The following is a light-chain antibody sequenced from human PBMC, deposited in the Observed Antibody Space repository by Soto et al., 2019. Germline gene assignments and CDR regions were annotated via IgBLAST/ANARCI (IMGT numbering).Light chain of an antibody. CDR3: QQYNNWPPVT. CDR1: QNIYSN. Sequence: IVMTQSPATLSVSPGERATLSCRASQNIYSNVAWYQQRPGQAPRLLIYRASTRATGIPARFSGSGSGTEFTLTISSLQSEDFAVYYCQQYNNWPPVTFGQGTKVDIK. CDR2: RAS. J-gene: IGKJ1*01. V-gene: IGKV3-15*01.